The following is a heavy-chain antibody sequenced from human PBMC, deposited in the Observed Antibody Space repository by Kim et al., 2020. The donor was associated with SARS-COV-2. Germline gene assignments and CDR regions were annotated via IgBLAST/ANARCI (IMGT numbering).Heavy chain of an antibody. CDR2: VNSGSSYI. V-gene: IGHV3-21*01. CDR1: GFTFTTYS. J-gene: IGHJ3*01. CDR3: ARGKSGWWYDAFDL. D-gene: IGHD6-19*01. Sequence: GGSLRLSCAASGFTFTTYSMNWVRRAPGKGLEWVSSVNSGSSYIYYTESVKGRFTSSRDNAENSLYLQMNSLRVEDTAVYYCARGKSGWWYDAFDLWGQG.